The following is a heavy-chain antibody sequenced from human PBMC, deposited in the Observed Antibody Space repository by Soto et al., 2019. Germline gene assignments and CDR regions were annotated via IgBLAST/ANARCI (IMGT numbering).Heavy chain of an antibody. CDR1: GGTFSSYA. Sequence: ASVKVSCKASGGTFSSYAISWVRQAPGQGLEWMGGIIPIFGTANYAQKFQGRVTITADESTSTAYMELSSLRSEDTAVYYCGRDPGVASSSPYYYWGMGVWGKGTTVTVSS. CDR3: GRDPGVASSSPYYYWGMGV. J-gene: IGHJ6*04. V-gene: IGHV1-69*13. CDR2: IIPIFGTA. D-gene: IGHD6-6*01.